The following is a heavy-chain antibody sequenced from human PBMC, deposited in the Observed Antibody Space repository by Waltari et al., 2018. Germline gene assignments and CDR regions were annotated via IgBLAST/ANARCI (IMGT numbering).Heavy chain of an antibody. V-gene: IGHV3-48*03. CDR1: GFTFSKYE. CDR2: IDKTGSRT. CDR3: ARGIVGATG. J-gene: IGHJ4*02. D-gene: IGHD1-26*01. Sequence: EVQLVESGGDLVQPGESLRLNCETSGFTFSKYELNWIRQAPGRGLEWIAYIDKTGSRTFYSDSVRGLFTISRDDAKSSVYLQMTNLRVDDSALYYCARGIVGATGWGQGTLVTVSS.